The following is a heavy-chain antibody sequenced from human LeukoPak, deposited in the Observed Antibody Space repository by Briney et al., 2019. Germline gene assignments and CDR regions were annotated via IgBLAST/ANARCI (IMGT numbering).Heavy chain of an antibody. Sequence: GRSLRLSCVVSGFTFDDYAMHWVRQAPGKGLEWVSGISWDSGSIGYADSVKGRFTISRDNAKNSLYLQMNSLRAEDTALYFCARGGGLDVWGQGATVTVSS. CDR1: GFTFDDYA. CDR3: ARGGGLDV. J-gene: IGHJ6*02. D-gene: IGHD3-16*01. CDR2: ISWDSGSI. V-gene: IGHV3-9*01.